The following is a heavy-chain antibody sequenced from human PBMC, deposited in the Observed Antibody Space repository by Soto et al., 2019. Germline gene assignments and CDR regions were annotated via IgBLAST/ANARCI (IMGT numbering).Heavy chain of an antibody. Sequence: SNTLYLTFTISGGSISSYYWSWIRQTPGKGLKGIFYVYFSGSTKYNPSLKSRVLISIDKSRNQYSLKLNSVTAADRAVYYCTRDLDIGHRGSGQSNXWSKEETDS. J-gene: IGHJ5*01. D-gene: IGHD4-4*01. CDR2: VYFSGST. V-gene: IGHV4-59*01. CDR3: TRDLDIGHRGSGQSNXWSKEETDS. CDR1: GGSISSYY.